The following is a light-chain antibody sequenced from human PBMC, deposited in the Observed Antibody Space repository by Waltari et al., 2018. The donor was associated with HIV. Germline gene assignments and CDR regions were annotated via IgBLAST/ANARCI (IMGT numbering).Light chain of an antibody. CDR3: ATWDDTLDGPV. CDR2: SNS. CDR1: TSNIGSNS. V-gene: IGLV1-44*01. J-gene: IGLJ3*02. Sequence: QSVLTQSPSASGTPGQRVTISCSGGTSNIGSNSVSWDQQVPGTAPQLFMFSNSLRPSGVPGRFSGSNSGTSASLAISGLQSEDEADYYWATWDDTLDGPVFGGGTRLTVL.